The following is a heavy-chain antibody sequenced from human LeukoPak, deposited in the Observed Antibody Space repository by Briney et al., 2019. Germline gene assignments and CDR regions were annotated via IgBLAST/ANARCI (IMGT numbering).Heavy chain of an antibody. Sequence: GGSLRLSCAASGFTFSSYSMNWVRQAPGKGLEWVSSISSSSSYIYYADSVKGRFTISRDNAKNSLYLQMNSLRAEDTAVYYCARDIGHYGSVGIDYWGQGTLVTVSS. CDR2: ISSSSSYI. CDR1: GFTFSSYS. D-gene: IGHD4-17*01. CDR3: ARDIGHYGSVGIDY. V-gene: IGHV3-21*01. J-gene: IGHJ4*02.